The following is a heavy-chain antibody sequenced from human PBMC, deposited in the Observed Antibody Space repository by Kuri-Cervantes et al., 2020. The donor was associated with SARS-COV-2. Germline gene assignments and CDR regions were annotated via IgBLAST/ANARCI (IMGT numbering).Heavy chain of an antibody. CDR2: IYSGGST. CDR1: GFTVSSNY. CDR3: ARTSFAFWSGYYTGYYYDY. Sequence: GESLKISCAASGFTVSSNYMSWVRQAPGKGLEWVSVIYSGGSTYYADSVKGRLTISRDNAKNSLYLQMDSLRAEDTAIYYCARTSFAFWSGYYTGYYYDYWGQGTLVTVSS. V-gene: IGHV3-66*01. J-gene: IGHJ4*02. D-gene: IGHD3-3*01.